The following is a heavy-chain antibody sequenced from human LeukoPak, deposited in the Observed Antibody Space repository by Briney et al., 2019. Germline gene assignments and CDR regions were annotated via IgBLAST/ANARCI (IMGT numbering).Heavy chain of an antibody. J-gene: IGHJ1*01. Sequence: SETLSLTCTVSGGSISSSSYYWGWIRQPPGKGLEWIGSIYYSGSTYYNPSLKSRVTISVDTSKNQFSLKLSSVTAADTAVYYCAVFTGYYYDSSGYYYRAFEYFQHWGQGTLVTVSS. CDR3: AVFTGYYYDSSGYYYRAFEYFQH. CDR1: GGSISSSSYY. V-gene: IGHV4-39*01. D-gene: IGHD3-22*01. CDR2: IYYSGST.